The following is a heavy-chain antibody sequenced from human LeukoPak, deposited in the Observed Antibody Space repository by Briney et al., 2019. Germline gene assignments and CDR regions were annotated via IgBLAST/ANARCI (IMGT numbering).Heavy chain of an antibody. V-gene: IGHV3-30*18. CDR1: GFTFSSYG. CDR2: ISYDGSNK. D-gene: IGHD6-13*01. CDR3: AKVPHIAAAGPDAFDI. Sequence: GGSLRLSCAASGFTFSSYGMHWVRQAPGKGLEWVAVISYDGSNKYYADSVKGRFTISRDNSKNTLHLQMNSLRAEDTAVYYCAKVPHIAAAGPDAFDIWGQGTMVTVSS. J-gene: IGHJ3*02.